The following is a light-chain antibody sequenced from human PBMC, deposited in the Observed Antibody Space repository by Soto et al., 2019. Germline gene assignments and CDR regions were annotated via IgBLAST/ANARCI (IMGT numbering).Light chain of an antibody. CDR1: SSNIGSNT. CDR3: AAWDDSLNGYV. Sequence: QLVLTQPPSASGTPGQRVTISCSGSSSNIGSNTVNWYQQLPGTAPKLLIYSNNQRPSGVPDRFSGSKSGTSASLAISRLQSEDEADYYCAAWDDSLNGYVFGTGTKLTVL. CDR2: SNN. V-gene: IGLV1-44*01. J-gene: IGLJ1*01.